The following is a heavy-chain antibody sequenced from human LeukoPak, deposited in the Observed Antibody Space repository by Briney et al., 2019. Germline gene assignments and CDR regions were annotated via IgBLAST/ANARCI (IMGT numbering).Heavy chain of an antibody. D-gene: IGHD2-15*01. V-gene: IGHV1-2*02. Sequence: ASVKVSCKASGYTFTGYYMHWARQAPGQGLEWMGWINPNSGGTNYAQKFQGRVTMTRDTSISTAYMELSRLRSDDTAVYYCARVSGLPYYYYGMDVWGQGTTVTVSS. CDR2: INPNSGGT. J-gene: IGHJ6*02. CDR1: GYTFTGYY. CDR3: ARVSGLPYYYYGMDV.